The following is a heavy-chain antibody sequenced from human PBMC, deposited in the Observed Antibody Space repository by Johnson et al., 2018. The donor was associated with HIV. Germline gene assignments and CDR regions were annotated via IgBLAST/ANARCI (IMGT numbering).Heavy chain of an antibody. Sequence: QVQLVESGGGVVQPGRSLRLSCAASGFTFSSYAMHWVRQAPGKGLEWVAVISYDGSNKYYADSVKVRFTMSRDNSKTTLYLQMNSLGAEDTAVYYCAREEIVVVTAMDAFDIWGQGTMVTVSS. V-gene: IGHV3-30-3*01. D-gene: IGHD2-21*02. CDR1: GFTFSSYA. CDR3: AREEIVVVTAMDAFDI. CDR2: ISYDGSNK. J-gene: IGHJ3*02.